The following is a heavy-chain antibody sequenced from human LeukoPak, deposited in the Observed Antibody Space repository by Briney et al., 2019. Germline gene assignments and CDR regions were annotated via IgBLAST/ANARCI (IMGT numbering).Heavy chain of an antibody. J-gene: IGHJ4*02. CDR1: GFTVSSNY. CDR3: AKPPLTFFSDSSGYSEYYFDD. D-gene: IGHD3-22*01. CDR2: IYSGGST. V-gene: IGHV3-53*01. Sequence: GGSLRLSCAASGFTVSSNYMSWVRQAPGKGLEWVSLIYSGGSTYYADSVKGRFTIFRDNSKSTLYLQMNSLRAEDTAIYYCAKPPLTFFSDSSGYSEYYFDDWGRGTLVTVSS.